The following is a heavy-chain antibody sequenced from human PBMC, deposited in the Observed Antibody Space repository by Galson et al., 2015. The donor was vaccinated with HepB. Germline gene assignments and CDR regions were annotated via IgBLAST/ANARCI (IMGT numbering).Heavy chain of an antibody. Sequence: SLRLSCAASGFTFDDYAMHWVRQAPGKGLEWVSGISWNSGSIGYADSVKGRFTISRDNSKNTLYLQMSSLGAEDTAVYYCVKDFTPPGIAAAGGWGQGTLVTVSS. V-gene: IGHV3-9*01. J-gene: IGHJ4*02. CDR3: VKDFTPPGIAAAGG. CDR2: ISWNSGSI. D-gene: IGHD6-13*01. CDR1: GFTFDDYA.